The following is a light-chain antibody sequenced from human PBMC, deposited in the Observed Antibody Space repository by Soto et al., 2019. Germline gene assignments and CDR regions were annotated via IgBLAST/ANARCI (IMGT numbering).Light chain of an antibody. CDR3: QQRYATPYT. J-gene: IGKJ2*01. Sequence: DIQMTQSPSSLSASVGDTVTITCRASQSITNYLNWYQHKSGKAPKLLIYAGASLQSGVPSRFSGSVSGTDFTLTISGLQPEDLATYYCQQRYATPYTVGQGTKLEIK. V-gene: IGKV1-39*01. CDR1: QSITNY. CDR2: AGA.